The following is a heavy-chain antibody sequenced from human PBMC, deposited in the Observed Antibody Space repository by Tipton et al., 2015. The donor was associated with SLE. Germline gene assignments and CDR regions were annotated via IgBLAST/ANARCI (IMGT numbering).Heavy chain of an antibody. Sequence: QSGAEVKKPGASVKVSCKASGYTFTSYGISWVRQAPGQGLEWMGWISAYNGNTNYAQKLQGRVTMTRDTSTSTVYMELSSLRSEDTAVYYCARRNWDQGFDYWGQGTLVTVSS. V-gene: IGHV1-18*01. CDR2: ISAYNGNT. D-gene: IGHD7-27*01. CDR1: GYTFTSYG. J-gene: IGHJ4*02. CDR3: ARRNWDQGFDY.